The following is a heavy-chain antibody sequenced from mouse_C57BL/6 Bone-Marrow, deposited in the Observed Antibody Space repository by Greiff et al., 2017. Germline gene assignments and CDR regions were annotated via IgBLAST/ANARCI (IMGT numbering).Heavy chain of an antibody. CDR3: VRHERFYWYFDV. CDR1: GFSFNTYA. J-gene: IGHJ1*03. CDR2: IRSKSNNYAT. Sequence: EVKVVESGGGLVQPKGSLKLSCAASGFSFNTYAMNWVRQAPGKGLEWVARIRSKSNNYATYYADSVKDRFTISSDDSESMLYLQMNNLKTEDTAMYYCVRHERFYWYFDVWGTGTTVTVSS. V-gene: IGHV10-1*01.